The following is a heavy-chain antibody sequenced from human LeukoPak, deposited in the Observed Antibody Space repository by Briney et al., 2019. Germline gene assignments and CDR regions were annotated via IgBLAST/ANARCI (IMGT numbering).Heavy chain of an antibody. CDR1: GFTFSSYS. V-gene: IGHV3-21*01. CDR2: ISSSSSYI. D-gene: IGHD3-3*01. J-gene: IGHJ4*02. CDR3: ARGLWVGYYDFWSGYYGGGFDY. Sequence: GGSLRLSCAASGFTFSSYSMNWVRQAPGKGLEWVSSISSSSSYIYYADSVKGRFTISRDNAKNSLYLQMNSLRAEDTAVYYCARGLWVGYYDFWSGYYGGGFDYWGQGTLVTVSS.